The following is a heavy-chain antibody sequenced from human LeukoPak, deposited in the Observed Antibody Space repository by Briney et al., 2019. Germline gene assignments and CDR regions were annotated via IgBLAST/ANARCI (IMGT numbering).Heavy chain of an antibody. J-gene: IGHJ5*02. V-gene: IGHV1-18*01. CDR1: GYTFTSYG. CDR2: ISAYNGNT. D-gene: IGHD2-2*01. Sequence: XSVKVSCKASGYTFTSYGISWVRQAPGQGLEWMGWISAYNGNTNYAQKLQGRVTMTTDTSTSTAYMELRSLRSDDTAVYYCARGGYCSSTSCYFWFDPWGQGTLVTVSS. CDR3: ARGGYCSSTSCYFWFDP.